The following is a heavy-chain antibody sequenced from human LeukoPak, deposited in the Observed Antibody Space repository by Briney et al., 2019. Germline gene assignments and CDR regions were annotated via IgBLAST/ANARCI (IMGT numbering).Heavy chain of an antibody. CDR1: GITLSNYG. Sequence: QPGGSLRLSCAVSGITLSNYGMSWVRQAPGKGLEWVAGISDSGGSTNYADSVKGRFTISRDNPKNTLYLQMNNLRAEDTAVYFCAKRGVVIRVILVGFHKEAYYFDSWGQGALVTVSS. D-gene: IGHD3-22*01. CDR3: AKRGVVIRVILVGFHKEAYYFDS. J-gene: IGHJ4*02. V-gene: IGHV3-23*01. CDR2: ISDSGGST.